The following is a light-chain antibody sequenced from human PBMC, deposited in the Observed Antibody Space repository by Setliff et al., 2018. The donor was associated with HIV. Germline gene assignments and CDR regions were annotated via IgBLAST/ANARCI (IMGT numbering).Light chain of an antibody. V-gene: IGLV2-14*01. CDR3: SSYTGSSTFV. J-gene: IGLJ1*01. CDR1: SSDVGNYNY. Sequence: QSVLTQPASVSGSPGQSITISCTGTSSDVGNYNYVSWYQQHPGKAPKLMIYDVSKRPSGVSNRFSGSKSGNTASLTISGLQAEDEADYYCSSYTGSSTFVFGTGTKVTVL. CDR2: DVS.